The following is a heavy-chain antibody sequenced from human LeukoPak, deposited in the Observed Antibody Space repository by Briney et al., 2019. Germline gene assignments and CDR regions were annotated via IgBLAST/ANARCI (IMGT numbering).Heavy chain of an antibody. V-gene: IGHV3-64*01. CDR1: GFTFSNFA. D-gene: IGHD3-22*01. CDR3: ARALTFYYSDAFDI. J-gene: IGHJ3*02. CDR2: ISSNGSST. Sequence: GGSLRLSCAASGFTFSNFAMHWVRQAPGKGLEHLSVISSNGSSTDYANSVKGRVTISRDNSKNTLYLQLGSLRADDMAVYYCARALTFYYSDAFDIWGQGTMVTVFS.